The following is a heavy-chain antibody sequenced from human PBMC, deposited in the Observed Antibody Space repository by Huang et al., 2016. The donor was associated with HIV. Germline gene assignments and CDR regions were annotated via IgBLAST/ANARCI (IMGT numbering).Heavy chain of an antibody. CDR1: GCSFSDYF. CDR3: ARPKMTATPSDSSGSYFDF. D-gene: IGHD3-10*01. CDR2: VNHRVSS. V-gene: IGHV4-34*01. J-gene: IGHJ4*02. Sequence: QVRLEQWGPNLLKPSDTLSLKCAVYGCSFSDYFWTWIRQSPVKGLEWIGEVNHRVSSTHNPSLRSRVSMSVDSSNNQFYLNLTSVTAADTAVYFCARPKMTATPSDSSGSYFDFWGRGTPVTVSS.